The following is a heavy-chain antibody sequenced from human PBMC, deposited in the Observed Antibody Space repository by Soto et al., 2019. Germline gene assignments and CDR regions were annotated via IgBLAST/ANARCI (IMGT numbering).Heavy chain of an antibody. V-gene: IGHV1-69*01. CDR3: VRLATTGTMLGGVDL. Sequence: QVQLVQSGAEVKKPGSSVKISCKASGGTFINYVISWVRQAPGQGLELMGGIIPMFGTTNYAQKFQGRVTITADESTTTAYMELSSLRSEDTAVYYCVRLATTGTMLGGVDLWGQGTQVTVSS. D-gene: IGHD1-1*01. CDR1: GGTFINYV. CDR2: IIPMFGTT. J-gene: IGHJ5*02.